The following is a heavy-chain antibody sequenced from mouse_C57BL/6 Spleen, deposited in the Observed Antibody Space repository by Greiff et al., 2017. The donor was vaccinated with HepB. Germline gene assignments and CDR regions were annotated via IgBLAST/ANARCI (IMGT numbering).Heavy chain of an antibody. CDR2: ISSGSSTI. J-gene: IGHJ1*03. V-gene: IGHV5-17*01. D-gene: IGHD1-1*01. CDR1: GFTFSDYG. CDR3: ARDITTVVAHWYFDV. Sequence: DVHLVESGGGLVKPGGSLKLSCAASGFTFSDYGMHWVRQAPEKGLEWVAYISSGSSTIYYADTVKGRFTISRDNAKNTLFLQMTSLRSEDTAMYYCARDITTVVAHWYFDVWGTGTTVTVSS.